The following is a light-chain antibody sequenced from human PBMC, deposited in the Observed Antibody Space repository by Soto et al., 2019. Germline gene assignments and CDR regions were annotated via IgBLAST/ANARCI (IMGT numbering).Light chain of an antibody. Sequence: DIVMTQSPDSLAVSLGERATINCQSSQSVLYSSNNKNYLAWYQQKPGQPTKLLIYWASNRQSGVPDRISGSGSGTDFTLTISSLQAEDVAVYSCQQYYSTPYTFGQGTKLEIK. V-gene: IGKV4-1*01. CDR3: QQYYSTPYT. CDR2: WAS. CDR1: QSVLYSSNNKNY. J-gene: IGKJ2*01.